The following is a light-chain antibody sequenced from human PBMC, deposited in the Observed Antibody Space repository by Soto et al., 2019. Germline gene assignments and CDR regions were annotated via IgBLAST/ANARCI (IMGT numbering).Light chain of an antibody. V-gene: IGLV2-14*01. Sequence: QSALPQPASVSGSPVPSITISCTGTSSDVGGYNYVSWYQQHPGTAPKLMLYDVSNRPSGVSNRFSGSKSGNTASLTISGLQAEDEADYYCSSYTSSSSVVFGGGTKLTVL. CDR3: SSYTSSSSVV. CDR2: DVS. CDR1: SSDVGGYNY. J-gene: IGLJ2*01.